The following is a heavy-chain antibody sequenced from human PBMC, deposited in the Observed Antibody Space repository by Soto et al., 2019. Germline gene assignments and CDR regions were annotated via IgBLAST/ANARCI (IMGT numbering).Heavy chain of an antibody. CDR1: GYTFTSYV. Sequence: QVKLVQSGAEVKKPGASVKVSCKASGYTFTSYVISWVRQAPGQGLEWMGGISAYNGNTNYAQKLQGRVTMTTDTSTSTAYMELRSLRSDDTAVYYCVVAAQPYYFDYWGQGTLVTVSS. CDR2: ISAYNGNT. V-gene: IGHV1-18*01. CDR3: VVAAQPYYFDY. J-gene: IGHJ4*02. D-gene: IGHD2-15*01.